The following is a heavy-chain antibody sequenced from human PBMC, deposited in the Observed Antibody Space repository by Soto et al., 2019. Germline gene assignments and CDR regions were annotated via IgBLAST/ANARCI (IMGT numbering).Heavy chain of an antibody. J-gene: IGHJ3*02. V-gene: IGHV1-58*02. CDR3: AAVGAAVPDTFDI. CDR1: GFTFTSSA. Sequence: SVKVSCKASGFTFTSSAMQWVRQARGQRLEWIGWIVVGSGNTNYAQKFQERVTITRDMSTSTAYMELSSLRSEDTAVYYCAAVGAAVPDTFDIWGQGTMVTVSS. D-gene: IGHD1-1*01. CDR2: IVVGSGNT.